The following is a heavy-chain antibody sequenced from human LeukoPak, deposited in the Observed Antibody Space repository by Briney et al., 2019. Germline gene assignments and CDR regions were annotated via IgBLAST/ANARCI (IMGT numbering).Heavy chain of an antibody. CDR3: AILYCSSTSWPPQSSAFEI. D-gene: IGHD2-2*01. J-gene: IGHJ3*02. CDR2: ISTSGSTI. V-gene: IGHV3-48*03. CDR1: GFTISSYE. Sequence: PGGSLRLSCAVSGFTISSYEMNWVRQAPGKGLEWVSYISTSGSTIYYADSVKGRFTISRDNAKNSLYLQMNSLRAEDTAVYYCAILYCSSTSWPPQSSAFEIWGPGA.